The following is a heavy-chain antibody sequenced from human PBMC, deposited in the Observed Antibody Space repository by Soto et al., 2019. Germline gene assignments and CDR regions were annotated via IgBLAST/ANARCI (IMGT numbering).Heavy chain of an antibody. Sequence: GASVKVSCKASGYTFTGYYMHWVRQAPGQGLEWMGWINPNSGGTNYAQKFQGRVTMTRDTSISTAYMELSRLRSDDTAAYYCAVARGYAIFGAGRYDYWGQGTLVTVSS. CDR2: INPNSGGT. J-gene: IGHJ4*02. CDR1: GYTFTGYY. CDR3: AVARGYAIFGAGRYDY. D-gene: IGHD3-3*01. V-gene: IGHV1-2*02.